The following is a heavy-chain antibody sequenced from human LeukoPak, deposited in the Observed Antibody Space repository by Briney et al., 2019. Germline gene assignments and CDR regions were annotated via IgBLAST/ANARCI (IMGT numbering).Heavy chain of an antibody. J-gene: IGHJ4*02. CDR2: VHPDGSSI. D-gene: IGHD3-16*01. V-gene: IGHV3-74*01. CDR1: GFTSSNYW. Sequence: GGSLRLSCAASGFTSSNYWMHWVRQVPEKGLVWVSRVHPDGSSITYANSVKGRFTSSRDNAKNTLYLQMNGLRVEDTAGYYCARGGSYGGYWGQGILVTVSS. CDR3: ARGGSYGGY.